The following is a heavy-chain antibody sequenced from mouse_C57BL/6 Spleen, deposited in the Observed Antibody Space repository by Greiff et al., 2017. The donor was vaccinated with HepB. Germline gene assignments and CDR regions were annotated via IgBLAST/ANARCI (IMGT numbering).Heavy chain of an antibody. D-gene: IGHD1-1*01. CDR2: ISSGSSTI. CDR1: GFTFSDYG. V-gene: IGHV5-17*01. Sequence: EVKLMESGGGLVKPGGSLKLSCAASGFTFSDYGMHWVRQAPEKGLEWVAYISSGSSTIYYADTVKGRFTISRDNAKNTLFLQMTSLRSEDTAMYYCARGDGSSPFAYWGQGTLVTVSA. J-gene: IGHJ3*01. CDR3: ARGDGSSPFAY.